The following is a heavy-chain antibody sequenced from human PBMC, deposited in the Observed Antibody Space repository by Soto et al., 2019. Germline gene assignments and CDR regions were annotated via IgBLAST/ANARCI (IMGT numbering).Heavy chain of an antibody. CDR3: ARPRRITMVRGVDIDY. CDR1: GGSISSSSYY. CDR2: IYYSGST. Sequence: QLQLQESGPGLVKPSETLSLTCTVSGGSISSSSYYWGWIRQPPGKGLEWIGSIYYSGSTYYNPSLKSRVTISVDTPKNQFSLKLSSVTAADTAVYYCARPRRITMVRGVDIDYWGQGTLVTVSS. D-gene: IGHD3-10*01. V-gene: IGHV4-39*01. J-gene: IGHJ4*02.